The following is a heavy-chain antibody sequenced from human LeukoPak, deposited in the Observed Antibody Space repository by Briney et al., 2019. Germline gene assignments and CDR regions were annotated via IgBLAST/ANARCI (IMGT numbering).Heavy chain of an antibody. J-gene: IGHJ4*02. CDR2: IRGDGGDT. CDR3: ARDRVLGSGSSDY. CDR1: GFTFSNYW. D-gene: IGHD3-10*01. Sequence: PGGSLRLSCTLSGFTFSNYWMHWVRQAPGKGLVWVSRIRGDGGDTSYADSVKGRFTVSRDNAKNTLYLQMNNLTTEDTAVYFCARDRVLGSGSSDYWGQGTLVTVSS. V-gene: IGHV3-74*01.